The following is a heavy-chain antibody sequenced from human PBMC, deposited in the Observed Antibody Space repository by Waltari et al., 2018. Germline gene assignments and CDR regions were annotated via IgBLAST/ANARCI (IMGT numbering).Heavy chain of an antibody. CDR3: AKRSVCSSGWYLGY. CDR1: GGYISSSNW. D-gene: IGHD6-19*01. J-gene: IGHJ4*02. V-gene: IGHV4-4*02. Sequence: VQLQDSGPGVVTPSEPLSLTCAVSGGYISSSNWRSWVRRPPGKGQEWLGEIYRSGSTNYNTSLKSRVTIVIDKSKNQFSLKLRSVTAADAAVYYCAKRSVCSSGWYLGYWGQGTLVTVSS. CDR2: IYRSGST.